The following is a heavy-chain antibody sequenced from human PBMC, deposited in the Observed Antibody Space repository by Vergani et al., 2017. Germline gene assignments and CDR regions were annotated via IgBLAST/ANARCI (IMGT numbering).Heavy chain of an antibody. CDR2: ICHTEDT. Sequence: QVQLQESGPGLVKPPGTLSLTCAVSGDSISSNNCWTWVRQPPGKGLEWIGEICHTEDTKYSPSLKSRVTVSVDESRNLFSLRLNSVTAADTAVYYCARAPPGPVRGVIYGMDVWGQGTTVTVSS. V-gene: IGHV4-4*03. D-gene: IGHD3-10*01. CDR1: GDSISSNNC. CDR3: ARAPPGPVRGVIYGMDV. J-gene: IGHJ6*02.